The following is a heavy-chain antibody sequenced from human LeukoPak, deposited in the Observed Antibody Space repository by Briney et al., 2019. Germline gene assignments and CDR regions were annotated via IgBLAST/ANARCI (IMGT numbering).Heavy chain of an antibody. Sequence: GGSLRLSCAASGFTFRSYWMSWVRQAPGKGLEWVANMKLDGSEEYYVDSVKGRFTISSDNAKTSLYLQMNSLRVDDTAVYYCARWARYCSSGSCYSWFDPWGQGTLVTVSS. CDR1: GFTFRSYW. CDR3: ARWARYCSSGSCYSWFDP. J-gene: IGHJ5*02. CDR2: MKLDGSEE. D-gene: IGHD2-15*01. V-gene: IGHV3-7*01.